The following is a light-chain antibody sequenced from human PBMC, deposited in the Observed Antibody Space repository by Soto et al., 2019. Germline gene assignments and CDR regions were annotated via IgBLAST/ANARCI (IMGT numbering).Light chain of an antibody. CDR3: QQYNNWPPVT. Sequence: ETVVMQSPGTLSVSPGERVTLFCRASQSVSSNLAWYQQKSGQAPRLLIYGASTRATGIPARFSGSGSGTEFTLTISSLQSEDFAIYYCQQYNNWPPVTFGQGTRLEIK. J-gene: IGKJ5*01. CDR2: GAS. CDR1: QSVSSN. V-gene: IGKV3-15*01.